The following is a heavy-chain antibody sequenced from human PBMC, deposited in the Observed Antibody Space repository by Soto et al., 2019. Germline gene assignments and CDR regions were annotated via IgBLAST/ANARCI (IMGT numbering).Heavy chain of an antibody. CDR1: GGTFSSYA. Sequence: SVKVSCKASGGTFSSYAISWVRQAPGQGLEWMGGIIPIFGTANYAQKFQGRVTITADESTSTAYMELSSLRSEDTAVYYCAYLPYGDYPTDFDYWGQGTLVTVSS. CDR2: IIPIFGTA. J-gene: IGHJ4*02. V-gene: IGHV1-69*13. CDR3: AYLPYGDYPTDFDY. D-gene: IGHD4-17*01.